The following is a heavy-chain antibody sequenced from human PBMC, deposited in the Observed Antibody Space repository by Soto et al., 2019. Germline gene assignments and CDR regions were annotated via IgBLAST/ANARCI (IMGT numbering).Heavy chain of an antibody. J-gene: IGHJ6*02. CDR1: GYTFTTYY. D-gene: IGHD1-26*01. CDR3: ARVTVPSGSYYYYYGMDV. Sequence: GASVKVSCKASGYTFTTYYMHWVRQAPGQGLEWMGWINPNSGGTNYAQKFQGRVTMTRDTSISTAYMELSRLRSDDTAVYYCARVTVPSGSYYYYYGMDVWGQGTMVTVSS. CDR2: INPNSGGT. V-gene: IGHV1-2*02.